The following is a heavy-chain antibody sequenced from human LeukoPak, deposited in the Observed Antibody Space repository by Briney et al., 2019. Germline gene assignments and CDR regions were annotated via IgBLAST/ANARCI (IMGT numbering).Heavy chain of an antibody. Sequence: GGSLRLSCAASGFTFSSYSMNWVRQAPGKGLEWVSYISSSGSTIYYADSVKGRFTISRDNAKNSLYLQMNSLRAEDTAVYYCARAHLPMVRGSFPVIYWGQGTLVTVSS. V-gene: IGHV3-48*04. CDR2: ISSSGSTI. J-gene: IGHJ4*02. D-gene: IGHD3-10*01. CDR1: GFTFSSYS. CDR3: ARAHLPMVRGSFPVIY.